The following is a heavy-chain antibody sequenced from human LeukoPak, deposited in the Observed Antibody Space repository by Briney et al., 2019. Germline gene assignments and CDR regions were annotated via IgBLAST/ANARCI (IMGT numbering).Heavy chain of an antibody. V-gene: IGHV4-34*01. Sequence: SETLSLTCAVYGGSFSSYYWSWIRQPPGKGLEWIGEINHSGSTNYNPSLKSRVTISVDTSKNQFSLKLSSVTAADTAVYYCARATGYDYVWGSYRYMSYFDYWGQGTLVTVSS. CDR1: GGSFSSYY. J-gene: IGHJ4*02. CDR2: INHSGST. CDR3: ARATGYDYVWGSYRYMSYFDY. D-gene: IGHD3-16*02.